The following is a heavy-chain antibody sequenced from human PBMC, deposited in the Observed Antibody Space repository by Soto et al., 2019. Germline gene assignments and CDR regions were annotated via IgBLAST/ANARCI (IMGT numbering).Heavy chain of an antibody. CDR3: ARDWYYYDSSGYYWAQYYYYGMDV. CDR1: GFTFSSYA. D-gene: IGHD3-22*01. Sequence: GGSLRLSCAASGFTFSSYAMHWVRQAPGKGLEWVAVISYDGSNKYYADSVKGRFTISRDNSKNTLYLQMNSLRAEDTAVYYCARDWYYYDSSGYYWAQYYYYGMDVWGQGTTVTVSS. CDR2: ISYDGSNK. J-gene: IGHJ6*02. V-gene: IGHV3-30-3*01.